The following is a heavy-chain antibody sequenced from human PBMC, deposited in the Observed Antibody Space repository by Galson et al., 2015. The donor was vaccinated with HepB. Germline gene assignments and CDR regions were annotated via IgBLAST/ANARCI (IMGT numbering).Heavy chain of an antibody. CDR2: VYYSGNT. CDR1: GGSISSTDSF. CDR3: ARGVPGGSGSYPVDF. J-gene: IGHJ4*02. D-gene: IGHD3-10*01. Sequence: ETLSLTCTVSGGSISSTDSFWAWIRQPPGKGLEWIASVYYSGNTYYNPSLEGRVTISVQTSTNQFSLRLTTVTAADTSIYYCARGVPGGSGSYPVDFWGQGTLVAVSS. V-gene: IGHV4-39*01.